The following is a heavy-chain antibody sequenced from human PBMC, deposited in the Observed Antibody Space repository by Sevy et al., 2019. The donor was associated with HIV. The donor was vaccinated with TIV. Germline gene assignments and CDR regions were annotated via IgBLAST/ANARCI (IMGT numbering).Heavy chain of an antibody. D-gene: IGHD2-2*01. CDR3: ARVLDSTPYGMDV. J-gene: IGHJ6*02. CDR2: ISYDGSNK. V-gene: IGHV3-30-3*01. Sequence: GGSLRLSCAASGFTFSSYAMHWVRQAPGKGLEWVAVISYDGSNKYYADSVKGRFTISRDNSKNTLYLQMNSLRAEDTAVYYCARVLDSTPYGMDVWGQRTTVTASS. CDR1: GFTFSSYA.